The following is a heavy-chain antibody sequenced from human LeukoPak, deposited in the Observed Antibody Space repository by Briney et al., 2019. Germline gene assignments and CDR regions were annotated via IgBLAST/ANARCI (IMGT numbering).Heavy chain of an antibody. CDR1: GGSISSSSYY. V-gene: IGHV4-39*07. Sequence: SETLSLTCTVSGGSISSSSYYWGWIRQSPGKGLEWIGSIYYSGSTYYNPSLKSRVTISVDTSKNQFSLKLSSVTAADTAVYYCARDNGSGYYLCYWGQGTLVTVSS. CDR2: IYYSGST. J-gene: IGHJ4*02. D-gene: IGHD3-22*01. CDR3: ARDNGSGYYLCY.